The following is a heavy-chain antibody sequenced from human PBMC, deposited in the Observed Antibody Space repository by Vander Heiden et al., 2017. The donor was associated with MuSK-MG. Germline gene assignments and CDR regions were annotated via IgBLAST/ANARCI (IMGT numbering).Heavy chain of an antibody. V-gene: IGHV2-26*01. CDR1: GFSLRKARMG. J-gene: IGHJ2*01. D-gene: IGHD6-19*01. CDR3: ARILGSSGWYEWWYFDL. Sequence: VTLKESGPVLVTPTETLTLTWTVSGFSLRKARMGVSWIRQPTGKALEWLAHMFSNDEKSYSTSLKSRLTISKDTSKSQVVLTMTNMEAVDTATYYCARILGSSGWYEWWYFDLWGRVTLVTVSS. CDR2: MFSNDEK.